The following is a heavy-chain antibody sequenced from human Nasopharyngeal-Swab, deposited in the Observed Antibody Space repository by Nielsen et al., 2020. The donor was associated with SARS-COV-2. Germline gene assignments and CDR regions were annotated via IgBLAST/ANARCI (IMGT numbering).Heavy chain of an antibody. J-gene: IGHJ6*02. D-gene: IGHD4-17*01. CDR3: ARGSDYDYYYYGMDV. Sequence: WVRHAPGQGLEWMGGIIPIFGTANYAQKFQGRVTITADESTSTAYMELSSLRSEDTAVYYCARGSDYDYYYYGMDVWGQGTTVTVSS. V-gene: IGHV1-69*01. CDR2: IIPIFGTA.